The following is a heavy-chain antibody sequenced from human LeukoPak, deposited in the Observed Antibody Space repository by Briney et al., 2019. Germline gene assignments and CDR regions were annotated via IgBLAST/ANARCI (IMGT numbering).Heavy chain of an antibody. CDR1: GGSFSGYY. CDR2: INHSGST. D-gene: IGHD3-22*01. V-gene: IGHV4-34*01. J-gene: IGHJ3*02. Sequence: SETLSLTCAVYGGSFSGYYWSWIRQPPGKGLEWIGEINHSGSTNYNPSLKSRVTISVDTSKNQFSLRLTSVTAADTAVYYCARSVLTMIDAFDIWGQGTMVTVSS. CDR3: ARSVLTMIDAFDI.